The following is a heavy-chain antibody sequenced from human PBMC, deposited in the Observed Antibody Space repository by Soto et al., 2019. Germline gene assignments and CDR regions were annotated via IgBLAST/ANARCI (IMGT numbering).Heavy chain of an antibody. D-gene: IGHD3-3*01. CDR2: ISSSSSTI. Sequence: GGSLRLSCAASGFTFSSYSMNWVRQAPGKGLEWVSYISSSSSTIYYADSVKGRFTISRDNAKNSLYLQMNSLRDEDTAVYYCARVLRLRFLAWLFGFWGQGILVTVSS. J-gene: IGHJ4*02. CDR3: ARVLRLRFLAWLFGF. CDR1: GFTFSSYS. V-gene: IGHV3-48*02.